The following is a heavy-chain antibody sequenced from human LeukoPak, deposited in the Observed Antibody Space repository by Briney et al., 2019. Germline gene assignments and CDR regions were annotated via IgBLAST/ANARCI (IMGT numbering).Heavy chain of an antibody. D-gene: IGHD2-15*01. J-gene: IGHJ4*02. V-gene: IGHV3-74*01. Sequence: GGSLRLSCAASGFIFSSYWMHWVRQAPGKGLVWVSSINSDGSSTSYADSVKGRFTISRDNAKNTLYLQMNSLRAEDTAVYYCARDPRDIVVVVSADYWGQGTLVTVSS. CDR2: INSDGSST. CDR1: GFIFSSYW. CDR3: ARDPRDIVVVVSADY.